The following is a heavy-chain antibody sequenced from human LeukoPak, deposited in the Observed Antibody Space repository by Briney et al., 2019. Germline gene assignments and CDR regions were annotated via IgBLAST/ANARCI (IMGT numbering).Heavy chain of an antibody. D-gene: IGHD1-26*01. CDR1: GCSFSGYA. J-gene: IGHJ5*02. CDR3: AKSGSYERWFDP. Sequence: GGSLRLSCAASGCSFSGYAMSWIRQAPGKGLEWVSGISGSGGHTHYADSVKGRFTISRDNSKKTLYLEVFSLRADDTAVYYCAKSGSYERWFDPWGQGTLVTVSS. V-gene: IGHV3-23*01. CDR2: ISGSGGHT.